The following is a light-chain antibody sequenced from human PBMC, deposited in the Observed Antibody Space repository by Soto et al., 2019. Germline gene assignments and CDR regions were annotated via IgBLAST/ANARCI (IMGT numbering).Light chain of an antibody. Sequence: QSVLTQPASVSGSPGQSITISCVGTSSDIGDYNYVSWYQQHPGKVPKVIIFDVSNRPSGVSYRFSGTKSGNTASLTVSGLQAEDEAHDYCCSDTRSGPLSFGTGTKVTVL. CDR3: CSDTRSGPLS. V-gene: IGLV2-14*01. CDR2: DVS. J-gene: IGLJ1*01. CDR1: SSDIGDYNY.